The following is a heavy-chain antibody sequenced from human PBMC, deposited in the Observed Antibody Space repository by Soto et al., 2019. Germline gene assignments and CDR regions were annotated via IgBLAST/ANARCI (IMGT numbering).Heavy chain of an antibody. D-gene: IGHD6-19*01. V-gene: IGHV3-30-3*01. CDR3: ARDSRTAVAGA. CDR2: ISYDGSNK. Sequence: QVQLVESGGDVVQPGRSLRLSCAASGFTFSSYAMHWVRQAPGKGLEWVAVISYDGSNKYYADSVKGRFTISRDNSKNTLYLQMNSLRAEDTAVYYCARDSRTAVAGAWGQGTLVTVSS. CDR1: GFTFSSYA. J-gene: IGHJ5*02.